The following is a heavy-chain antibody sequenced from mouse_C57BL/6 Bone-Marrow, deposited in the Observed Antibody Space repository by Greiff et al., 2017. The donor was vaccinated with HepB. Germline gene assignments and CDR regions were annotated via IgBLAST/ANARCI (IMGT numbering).Heavy chain of an antibody. Sequence: QVQLKESGAELVKPGASVKMSCKASGYTFTSYWITWVKQRPGQGLEWIGDIYPGSGSTNYNEKFKSKATLTVDTSSSTAYMQLSSLTSEDSAVYYCARDYGSSLWYFDVWGTGTTVTVSS. CDR3: ARDYGSSLWYFDV. J-gene: IGHJ1*03. V-gene: IGHV1-55*01. CDR2: IYPGSGST. D-gene: IGHD1-1*01. CDR1: GYTFTSYW.